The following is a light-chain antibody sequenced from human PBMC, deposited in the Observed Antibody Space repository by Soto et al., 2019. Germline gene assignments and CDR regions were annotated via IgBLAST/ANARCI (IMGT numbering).Light chain of an antibody. Sequence: EMVLTQSPGTLSLSPGESATLSCRASQSVSSSYLAWYQQKPGQAPRLLIYGASSRATGMPDRFSGSGSGTDFALTISRLEPEDFAVYYCQQYGTSPELTFGGGTKVEIE. V-gene: IGKV3-20*01. CDR2: GAS. CDR1: QSVSSSY. CDR3: QQYGTSPELT. J-gene: IGKJ4*01.